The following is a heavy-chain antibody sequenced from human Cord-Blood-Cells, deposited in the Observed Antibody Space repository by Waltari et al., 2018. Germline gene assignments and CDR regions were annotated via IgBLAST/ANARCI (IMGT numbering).Heavy chain of an antibody. CDR2: ISSSSSYI. V-gene: IGHV3-21*01. J-gene: IGHJ3*02. D-gene: IGHD3-16*01. CDR3: ARDLRAGGLRNAFDI. CDR1: GLPFSSYS. Sequence: EVQLVESGGGLVKPGGSLSRSCAASGLPFSSYSMNWVRQAPGKGLEWVSSISSSSSYIYYADSVKGRFTISRDNAKNSLYLQMNSLRAEDTAVYYCARDLRAGGLRNAFDIWGQGTMVTVSS.